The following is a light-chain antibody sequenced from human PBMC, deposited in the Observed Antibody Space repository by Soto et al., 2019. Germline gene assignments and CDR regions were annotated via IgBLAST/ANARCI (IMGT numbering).Light chain of an antibody. J-gene: IGKJ5*01. CDR1: QNISRS. V-gene: IGKV3-11*01. Sequence: EIVMTQSPVTLSVSPGERATLSCRASQNISRSLARYQQKPGQGPRLLIYDAYNRATGIPPRFSGSGSGTDFTLTISSLEPEDSAVYYCQQRHMWPITFGQGTRLEIK. CDR2: DAY. CDR3: QQRHMWPIT.